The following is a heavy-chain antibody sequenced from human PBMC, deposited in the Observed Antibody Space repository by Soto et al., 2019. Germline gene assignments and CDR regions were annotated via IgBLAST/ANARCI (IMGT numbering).Heavy chain of an antibody. V-gene: IGHV4-39*02. CDR1: GGSINSNNYY. CDR3: AKVVVAATRHTDFDS. CDR2: IYYDGST. D-gene: IGHD2-15*01. Sequence: ASETLSLTCTVSGGSINSNNYYWAWIRQPPGKGLAWIASIYYDGSTYYNTSLKSRVIISRDTSKNQFSLRLTSMTAADTAVYYCAKVVVAATRHTDFDSWGQGTLVTVSS. J-gene: IGHJ4*02.